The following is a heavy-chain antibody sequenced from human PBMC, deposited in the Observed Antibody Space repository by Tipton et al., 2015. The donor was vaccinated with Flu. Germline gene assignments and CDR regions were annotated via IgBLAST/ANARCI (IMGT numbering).Heavy chain of an antibody. CDR1: GYIFTNYW. V-gene: IGHV5-51*03. Sequence: QSGAEVKKPGESLKISCKGSGYIFTNYWIGWVRQMPGKGLEWMGMIYPGGSDTRYGPSSQGQVTMSVDNSISTVYLQWSSLETSDTAVYYCVRPATAYNSDDYWGQGILVTVSS. J-gene: IGHJ4*02. D-gene: IGHD6-25*01. CDR3: VRPATAYNSDDY. CDR2: IYPGGSDT.